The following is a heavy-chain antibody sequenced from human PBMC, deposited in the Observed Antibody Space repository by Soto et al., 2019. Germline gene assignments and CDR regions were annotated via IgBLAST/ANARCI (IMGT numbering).Heavy chain of an antibody. Sequence: QVQLQESGPGLVKPSQTLSLTCTVSGGSISSSGYYWNWIRQHPGKGLEWLGYTYYSGITSYNPTVMIPATTSVDRADTQRSLDLSSGTAAATAGYNCARERVTIVLGVRSNSSDPCGQGTLIMVST. CDR1: GGSISSSGYY. CDR2: TYYSGIT. CDR3: ARERVTIVLGVRSNSSDP. V-gene: IGHV4-31*01. D-gene: IGHD3-10*01. J-gene: IGHJ5*02.